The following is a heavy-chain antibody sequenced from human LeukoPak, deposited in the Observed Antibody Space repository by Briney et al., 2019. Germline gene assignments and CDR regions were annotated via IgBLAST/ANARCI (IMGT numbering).Heavy chain of an antibody. CDR3: ARGGDILTGGPWY. J-gene: IGHJ4*02. Sequence: PGGSLRLSCAASGLTASHSVNNAMSWVRHAPGKGLEWVSGITTSGSTYYADSVKGRFTISRENSNNTLYLQMNSLRAEDTAVYYCARGGDILTGGPWYWGQGTLVTVSS. V-gene: IGHV3-66*01. CDR1: GLTASHSVNNA. D-gene: IGHD3-9*01. CDR2: ITTSGST.